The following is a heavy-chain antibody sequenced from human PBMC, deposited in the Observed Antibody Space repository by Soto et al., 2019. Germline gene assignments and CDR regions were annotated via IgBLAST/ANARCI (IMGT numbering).Heavy chain of an antibody. CDR2: INHSGST. CDR3: ARGAELWLRGVFDY. J-gene: IGHJ4*02. V-gene: IGHV4-34*01. CDR1: GGSFSGYY. D-gene: IGHD5-18*01. Sequence: SETLSLTCAVYGGSFSGYYWSWIRQPPGKGLEWIGEINHSGSTNYNPSLKSRVTISVDTSKNQFSLKLSSVTAADTAVYYCARGAELWLRGVFDYWGQGTLVTVSS.